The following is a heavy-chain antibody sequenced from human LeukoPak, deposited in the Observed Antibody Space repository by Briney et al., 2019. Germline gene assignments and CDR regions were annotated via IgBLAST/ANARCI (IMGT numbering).Heavy chain of an antibody. CDR1: GGSFSGYY. CDR2: INHSGST. V-gene: IGHV4-34*01. D-gene: IGHD4-23*01. J-gene: IGHJ6*02. CDR3: ARDHSPGNTYYYYGMDV. Sequence: SETLSLTCAVYGGSFSGYYWSWIRQPPGKGLEWIGEINHSGSTNYNPSLKSRVTISVDTSKNQFSLKLSSVTAADTAVYYCARDHSPGNTYYYYGMDVWGQGTTVTVSS.